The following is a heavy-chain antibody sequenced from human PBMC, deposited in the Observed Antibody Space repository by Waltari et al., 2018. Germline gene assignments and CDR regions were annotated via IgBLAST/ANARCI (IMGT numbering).Heavy chain of an antibody. CDR3: ARAHGAAARLDFDY. CDR2: ISRGSSYV. J-gene: IGHJ4*02. CDR1: EFIFSNYD. V-gene: IGHV3-21*02. D-gene: IGHD6-25*01. Sequence: EVQLVESGGGLVKPGGSLRLSCAASEFIFSNYDMNWVRQAPGKGLGWVSSISRGSSYVYYADSVKGRFSISRDNAKNSLYLQMNSLRAEDTAVYYCARAHGAAARLDFDYWGQGTLVTVSS.